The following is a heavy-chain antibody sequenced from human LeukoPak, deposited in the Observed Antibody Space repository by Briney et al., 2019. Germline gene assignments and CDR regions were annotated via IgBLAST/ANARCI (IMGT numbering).Heavy chain of an antibody. CDR1: GFTLSDYW. J-gene: IGHJ4*02. D-gene: IGHD4/OR15-4a*01. CDR2: IKNDGSDK. Sequence: GGSLRLSCAASGFTLSDYWMGWVRQAPGTGLEWVANIKNDGSDKYYMESVKGRFTISRDNGKNSLDLQMNSLRADDTAVYYCARDTLGEGEDANYAVYYFDYWGQGTVVTVSS. V-gene: IGHV3-7*01. CDR3: ARDTLGEGEDANYAVYYFDY.